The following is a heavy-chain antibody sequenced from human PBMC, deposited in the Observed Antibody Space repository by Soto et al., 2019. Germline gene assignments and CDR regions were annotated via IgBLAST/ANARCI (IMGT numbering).Heavy chain of an antibody. CDR1: GGSISSYY. D-gene: IGHD3-22*01. V-gene: IGHV4-59*08. CDR3: VGYYYDSSGYYGYYGMDV. J-gene: IGHJ6*02. Sequence: PSETLSLTCTVSGGSISSYYWSWIRQPPGKGLEWIGYIYYSGSTNYNPSLKSRVTISVDTSKNQFSLKLSSVTAADTAVYYCVGYYYDSSGYYGYYGMDVWGQGTTVTVSS. CDR2: IYYSGST.